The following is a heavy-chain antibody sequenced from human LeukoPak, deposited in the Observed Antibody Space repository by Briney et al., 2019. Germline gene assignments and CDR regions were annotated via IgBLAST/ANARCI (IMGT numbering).Heavy chain of an antibody. CDR3: ARSHSSSSEVSLGY. CDR2: INHSGST. Sequence: SETLSLTCAIYGGSFSDYFWSWIRQPPGKGLERIGEINHSGSTNYNPSLKSRVTISVDTSKNQFSLKLSSVTAADTAVYFCARSHSSSSEVSLGYWGQGTLVTVSS. J-gene: IGHJ4*02. D-gene: IGHD6-6*01. CDR1: GGSFSDYF. V-gene: IGHV4-34*01.